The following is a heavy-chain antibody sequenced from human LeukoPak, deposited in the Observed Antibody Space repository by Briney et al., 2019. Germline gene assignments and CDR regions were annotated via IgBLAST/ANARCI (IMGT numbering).Heavy chain of an antibody. Sequence: GGSLRLSCAASGFTFSNFWMHWVRQAPGKGLVWVSRINSDGSSTTYADPVKGRFTISRDNAKNTLYLQMNSLRAGDTAMFYCARAPVQYCGGDCDAFDIWGQGTMVTVSS. CDR3: ARAPVQYCGGDCDAFDI. D-gene: IGHD2-21*02. CDR2: INSDGSST. CDR1: GFTFSNFW. V-gene: IGHV3-74*01. J-gene: IGHJ3*02.